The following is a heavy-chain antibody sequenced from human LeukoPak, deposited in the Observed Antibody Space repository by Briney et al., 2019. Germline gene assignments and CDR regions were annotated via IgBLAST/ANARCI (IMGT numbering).Heavy chain of an antibody. CDR2: ITGGGGGT. Sequence: PGGSLRLSCAASEFTFSNHAMSWVRQAPGKGLEWVSTITGGGGGTYYADYVKGRFTISRDNYKNTLYLQMNSLRAEDTAVYYCARDSGIYDSSGYYGLSYYGMDVWGQGTTVTVSS. J-gene: IGHJ6*02. V-gene: IGHV3-23*01. D-gene: IGHD3-22*01. CDR3: ARDSGIYDSSGYYGLSYYGMDV. CDR1: EFTFSNHA.